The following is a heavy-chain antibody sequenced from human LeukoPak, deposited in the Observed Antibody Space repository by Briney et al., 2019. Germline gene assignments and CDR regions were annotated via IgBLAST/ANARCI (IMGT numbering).Heavy chain of an antibody. V-gene: IGHV1-46*01. Sequence: ASVKVSCKASGYTLTSYYMHWVRQAPGQGLEWMGIINPTGGSTSYAQKFQGRVTMTRDTSTSTVYMELSSLRSEDTAVYYCARGSNSGYYSEEFDYWGQGTLVTVSS. J-gene: IGHJ4*02. CDR1: GYTLTSYY. D-gene: IGHD3-22*01. CDR3: ARGSNSGYYSEEFDY. CDR2: INPTGGST.